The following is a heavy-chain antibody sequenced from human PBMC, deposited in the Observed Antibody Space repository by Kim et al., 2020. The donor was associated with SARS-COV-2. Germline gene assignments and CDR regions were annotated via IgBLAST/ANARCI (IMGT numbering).Heavy chain of an antibody. CDR3: AKDRVDGYKPYYFDY. CDR2: ISGSGGST. J-gene: IGHJ4*02. D-gene: IGHD5-12*01. Sequence: GGSLRLSCAASGFTFSSYAMSWVRQAPGKGLEWVSAISGSGGSTYYADSVKGRFTISRDNSKNTLYLQMNSLRAEDTAVYYCAKDRVDGYKPYYFDYWGQGTLVTVSS. CDR1: GFTFSSYA. V-gene: IGHV3-23*01.